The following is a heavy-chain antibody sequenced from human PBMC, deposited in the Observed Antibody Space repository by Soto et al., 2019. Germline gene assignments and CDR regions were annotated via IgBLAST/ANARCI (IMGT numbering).Heavy chain of an antibody. Sequence: LSLNCTVSGGSIIGYYWHWIRLPPGNGLEWIGYIYFSGSTNYNPSLKSRVTISVDTSKNQFSLKLSSVTTADTAVYYCAKAGGGNLNWFDPSDQGTLVTVSS. CDR1: GGSIIGYY. V-gene: IGHV4-59*01. CDR2: IYFSGST. CDR3: AKAGGGNLNWFDP. J-gene: IGHJ5*02. D-gene: IGHD2-15*01.